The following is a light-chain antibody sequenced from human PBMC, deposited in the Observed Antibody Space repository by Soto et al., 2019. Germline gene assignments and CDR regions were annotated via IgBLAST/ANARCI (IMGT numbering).Light chain of an antibody. CDR2: DAT. V-gene: IGKV1-9*01. CDR1: QGISSY. J-gene: IGKJ4*01. Sequence: DIQLTQSPSFLSASVGDRVTITCRASQGISSYLAWYQQEPGKAPKLLIYDATTLQSGVPSRFSGSGSATEFTLTISSLQPEDFATYYCQQLNSYPLTFGGGTKVDIK. CDR3: QQLNSYPLT.